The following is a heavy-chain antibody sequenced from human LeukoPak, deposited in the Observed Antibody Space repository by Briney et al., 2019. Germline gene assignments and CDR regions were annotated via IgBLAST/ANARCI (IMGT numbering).Heavy chain of an antibody. CDR1: GFTFSSYA. V-gene: IGHV3-30-3*01. D-gene: IGHD6-13*01. Sequence: PGGSLRLSCAASGFTFSSYAMHWVRQAPGKGLEWVAVISYDGSNKYYADSAKGRFTISRDNSKNTLYLQMNSLRAEDTAVYYCARAAAAKSLPEPFDYWGQGTLVTVSP. CDR3: ARAAAAKSLPEPFDY. J-gene: IGHJ4*02. CDR2: ISYDGSNK.